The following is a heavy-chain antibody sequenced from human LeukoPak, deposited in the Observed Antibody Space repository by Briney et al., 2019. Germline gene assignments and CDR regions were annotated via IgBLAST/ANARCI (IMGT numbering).Heavy chain of an antibody. V-gene: IGHV1-18*01. CDR1: GYTFTSYG. CDR2: ISAYNGNT. D-gene: IGHD6-19*01. Sequence: GASVKVSCKASGYTFTSYGISWVRQAPGQGLEWMGWISAYNGNTNYAQKLQGRVTMTTDTSTSTDYMEPRSLSSDDTAVYYCARAVGPKQWLVSGFDYWGQGTLVTVSS. J-gene: IGHJ4*02. CDR3: ARAVGPKQWLVSGFDY.